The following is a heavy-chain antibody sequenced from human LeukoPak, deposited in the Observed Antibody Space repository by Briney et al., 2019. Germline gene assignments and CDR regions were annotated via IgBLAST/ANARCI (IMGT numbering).Heavy chain of an antibody. CDR1: GGSISSYY. D-gene: IGHD3-16*01. CDR2: IYNSGST. Sequence: SETLSLTCTVSGGSISSYYWSWIRQPAGKGLEWIGRIYNSGSTNYNPYLKSRVTISADTSKNQFSLNLNSVTAADTAVYYCARDRTKIGGTDYWGQGTLVTVSS. J-gene: IGHJ4*02. CDR3: ARDRTKIGGTDY. V-gene: IGHV4-4*07.